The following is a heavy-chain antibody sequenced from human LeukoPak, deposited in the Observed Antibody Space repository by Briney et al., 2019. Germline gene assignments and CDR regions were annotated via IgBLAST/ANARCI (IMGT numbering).Heavy chain of an antibody. CDR1: GFTFSSYW. CDR3: APRYDSTSYYLSLGY. J-gene: IGHJ4*02. V-gene: IGHV3-74*01. Sequence: GGSLRRSCSASGFTFSSYWMHWVRQAPGKGLVWVSRINSDGSSTSYADSVKGRFTISRDNAKNTLYLQINSLRAEDTAVYYCAPRYDSTSYYLSLGYWGQATLVTVSS. CDR2: INSDGSST. D-gene: IGHD3-22*01.